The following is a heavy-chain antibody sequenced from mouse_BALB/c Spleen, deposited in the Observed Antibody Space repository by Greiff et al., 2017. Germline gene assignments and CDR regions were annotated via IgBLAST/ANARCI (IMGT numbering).Heavy chain of an antibody. V-gene: IGHV2-6-7*01. J-gene: IGHJ3*01. CDR1: GFSLTGYG. Sequence: QVQLKQSGPGLVAPSQSLSITCTVSGFSLTGYGVNWVRQPPGKGLEWLGMIWGDGSTDYNSALKSRLSISKDNSKSQVFLKMNSLQTDDTARYYCAREWGGYYPAWFAYWGQGTLVTVSA. CDR3: AREWGGYYPAWFAY. CDR2: IWGDGST. D-gene: IGHD2-3*01.